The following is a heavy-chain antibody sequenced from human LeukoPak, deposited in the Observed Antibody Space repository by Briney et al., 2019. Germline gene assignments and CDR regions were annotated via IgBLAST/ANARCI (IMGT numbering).Heavy chain of an antibody. D-gene: IGHD6-13*01. V-gene: IGHV1-18*01. J-gene: IGHJ4*02. CDR3: VYAAAAYGGSSDY. CDR2: ISAYNGNT. Sequence: ASVKVSCKDSGYTFTSYGISWVRQAPGQGLEWMGWISAYNGNTNYAQKLQGRVTMTTDTSTSTAYMELRSLRSDDTAVYYCVYAAAAYGGSSDYWGQGTLVSVSS. CDR1: GYTFTSYG.